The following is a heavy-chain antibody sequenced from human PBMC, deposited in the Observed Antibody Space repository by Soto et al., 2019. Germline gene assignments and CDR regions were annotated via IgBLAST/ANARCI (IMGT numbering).Heavy chain of an antibody. CDR2: MYHSGST. D-gene: IGHD3-22*01. CDR3: ARAVDSSGYYTSFDL. CDR1: GGSISSGGYY. J-gene: IGHJ5*02. V-gene: IGHV4-30-2*06. Sequence: NPSETLSLTCTVSGGSISSGGYYWNWIRQYPGKGPEWIGYMYHSGSTYYNPSLKSRVTISIDRSKNQFSLKLSSVTAADTAVYYRARAVDSSGYYTSFDLWGQGTLVTVSS.